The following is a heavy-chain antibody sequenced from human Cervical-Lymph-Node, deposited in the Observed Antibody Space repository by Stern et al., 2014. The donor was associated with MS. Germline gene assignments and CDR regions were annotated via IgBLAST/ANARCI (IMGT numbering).Heavy chain of an antibody. CDR1: GGTFSSSYA. Sequence: QVQLVQSGAEVKKPGSSMNVSCKTSGGTFSSSYAIPWLRPAPGQGLEWMGRIIPILGLANYAQKFQDRVTITADTSTSTTYMQLSSLRSEDTAVYYCARGVVSNRAAATLHNLFDPWGQGTLVTVSS. CDR3: ARGVVSNRAAATLHNLFDP. V-gene: IGHV1-69*09. CDR2: IIPILGLA. J-gene: IGHJ5*02. D-gene: IGHD2-15*01.